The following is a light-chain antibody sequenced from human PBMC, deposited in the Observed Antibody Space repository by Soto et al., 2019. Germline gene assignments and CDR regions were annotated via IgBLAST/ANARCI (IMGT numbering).Light chain of an antibody. CDR3: QQYNSFSQT. J-gene: IGKJ1*01. V-gene: IGKV1-5*01. Sequence: DIQMTQSPSTLSASVGDRVTITCRASQSIITLLAWYQQKPGKAPELLIYDASSLESGVPSRFSGSGSGTEFILTISSLQPDDSATYYGQQYNSFSQTFGQGTKVDIK. CDR2: DAS. CDR1: QSIITL.